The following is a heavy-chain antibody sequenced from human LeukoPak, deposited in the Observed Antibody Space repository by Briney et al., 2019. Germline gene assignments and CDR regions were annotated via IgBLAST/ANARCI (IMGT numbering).Heavy chain of an antibody. Sequence: PGGSLRLSCAASGFSFIGSWMNWVRQAPGKGLEWVANINPDGSQKRFVDSVMGRFTMSRDNAKNSLYLQMNSLRSEDTAVFYCAAWTDRGYNFWGQGTLVTVSS. CDR2: INPDGSQK. CDR1: GFSFIGSW. CDR3: AAWTDRGYNF. J-gene: IGHJ4*02. V-gene: IGHV3-7*01. D-gene: IGHD5-24*01.